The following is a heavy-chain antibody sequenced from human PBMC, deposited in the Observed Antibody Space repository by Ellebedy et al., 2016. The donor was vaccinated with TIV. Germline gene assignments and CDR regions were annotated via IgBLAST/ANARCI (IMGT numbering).Heavy chain of an antibody. Sequence: LSLTCVVSGFNFNDYYMRWIRQAPGKGLEWVSYISSDGSRIYYSDSVKGRFTISRDNAKKSLYLQMDSLRIEDTAVYYCAREATGTDNWGQGTLVTVSS. CDR3: AREATGTDN. CDR1: GFNFNDYY. D-gene: IGHD3-9*01. J-gene: IGHJ4*02. V-gene: IGHV3-11*01. CDR2: ISSDGSRI.